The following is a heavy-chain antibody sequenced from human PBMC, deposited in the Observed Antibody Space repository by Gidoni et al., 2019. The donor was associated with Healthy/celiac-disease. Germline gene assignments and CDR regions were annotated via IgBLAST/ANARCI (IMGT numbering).Heavy chain of an antibody. J-gene: IGHJ6*02. CDR3: ARDMGQNLAAGGDMDV. D-gene: IGHD6-13*01. Sequence: QVQLVASGGGVVQPGRSLRLSFAASGFTFISYGMHWVRQAPGKGLEWVAVIWYDGSNKYYADSVKGRFTISRDNSKNTLYLQMNSLRAEDTAVYYCARDMGQNLAAGGDMDVWGQGTTFTVSS. V-gene: IGHV3-33*01. CDR2: IWYDGSNK. CDR1: GFTFISYG.